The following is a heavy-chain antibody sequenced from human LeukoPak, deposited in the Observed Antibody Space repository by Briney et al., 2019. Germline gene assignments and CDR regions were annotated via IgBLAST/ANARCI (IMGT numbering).Heavy chain of an antibody. CDR1: GFTFSRYG. Sequence: PGGSLRLSCAASGFTFSRYGMHWVRQAPGKGLEWVAAIWYDGSNKYYAESVKGRFTISRDNSKNTLYLQMYSLRVEDTAVYYCARGGWDGEYGWFDPWGRGPLVTASS. V-gene: IGHV3-33*01. D-gene: IGHD4-17*01. CDR3: ARGGWDGEYGWFDP. CDR2: IWYDGSNK. J-gene: IGHJ5*02.